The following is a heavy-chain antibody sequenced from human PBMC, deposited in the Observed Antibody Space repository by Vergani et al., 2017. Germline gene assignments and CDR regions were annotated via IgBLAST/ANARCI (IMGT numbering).Heavy chain of an antibody. Sequence: EVPLVQSGAEVKKPGESLKISCKGSGYSFTSYWIGWVRQMPGKGLEWMGIIYPGDSDTRYSPSFQGQVTISADKSISTAYLQWSSLKASDTAMYYCARQNPWGVPAAAFDYWGQGTLVTVSS. CDR1: GYSFTSYW. V-gene: IGHV5-51*01. D-gene: IGHD2-2*01. J-gene: IGHJ4*02. CDR2: IYPGDSDT. CDR3: ARQNPWGVPAAAFDY.